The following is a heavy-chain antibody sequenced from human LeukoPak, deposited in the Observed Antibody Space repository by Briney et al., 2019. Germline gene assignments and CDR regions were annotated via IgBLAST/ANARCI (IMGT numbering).Heavy chain of an antibody. V-gene: IGHV3-15*05. CDR1: GFTFTNAW. CDR3: TTLSHDIHY. Sequence: GGSLRLSCAASGFTFTNAWMSWVRQAPGKGLEWVGRIKSNPSGGTTDCAATVKGRFTISRDDSKNRLYLQMNSLSIEDTAVYYCTTLSHDIHYWGQGTLVTVSS. D-gene: IGHD3-9*01. J-gene: IGHJ4*02. CDR2: IKSNPSGGTT.